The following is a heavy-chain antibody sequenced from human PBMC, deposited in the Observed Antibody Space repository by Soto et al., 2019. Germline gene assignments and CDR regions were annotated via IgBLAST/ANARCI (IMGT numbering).Heavy chain of an antibody. CDR3: ARQNQAGYYYYGMDV. Sequence: GESLKISCKGSGYSFTSYWIGWVRQMPGKGLEWVGIIYPGDSDTRYSPSFQGQVTISADKSISTAYLQWSSLKASDTAMYYCARQNQAGYYYYGMDVWGQGTTVTVSS. D-gene: IGHD2-2*01. CDR1: GYSFTSYW. CDR2: IYPGDSDT. V-gene: IGHV5-51*01. J-gene: IGHJ6*02.